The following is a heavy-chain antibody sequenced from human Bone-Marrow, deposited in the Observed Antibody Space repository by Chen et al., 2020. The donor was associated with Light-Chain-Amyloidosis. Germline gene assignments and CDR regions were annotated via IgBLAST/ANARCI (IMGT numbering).Heavy chain of an antibody. V-gene: IGHV3-15*01. J-gene: IGHJ4*02. CDR2: IKSDADGGTT. CDR3: TTDGRTDY. CDR1: GFTFSGAW. Sequence: EANLVESGGGLVKHGGSLRLSCAASGFTFSGAWMSWVRQAPGKGLEWLGRIKSDADGGTTDYAAPVQGRFSISRDDSKKTLYLQMSSLKIEDTAMYYCTTDGRTDYWGQGTLVTVSS.